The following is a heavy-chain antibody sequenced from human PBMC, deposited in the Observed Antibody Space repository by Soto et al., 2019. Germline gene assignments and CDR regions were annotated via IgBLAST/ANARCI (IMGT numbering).Heavy chain of an antibody. Sequence: SETLSLTCTVSGGSISSYYWSWIRQPPGKGLEWIGYIYYSGSTNYNPSLKSRVTISVDKSKNQFSLKLSSVTAADTAVYYCASRRGVYDSSGYSDGGHFDYWGQGTLVTVSS. CDR1: GGSISSYY. D-gene: IGHD3-22*01. V-gene: IGHV4-59*12. CDR3: ASRRGVYDSSGYSDGGHFDY. J-gene: IGHJ4*02. CDR2: IYYSGST.